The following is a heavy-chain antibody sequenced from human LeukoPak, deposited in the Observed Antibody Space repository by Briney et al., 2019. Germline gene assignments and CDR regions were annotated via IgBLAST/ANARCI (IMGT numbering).Heavy chain of an antibody. CDR3: SSGTDYYDYGMDV. CDR1: GFAFSGST. V-gene: IGHV3-73*01. D-gene: IGHD1-26*01. CDR2: IRSKPSSYAT. Sequence: GGSLKLSCAASGFAFSGSTVHWVRRASGKGLEWVGRIRSKPSSYATVYAESVKGRFTISRDDSKNTAYLQMNGLKTEDTAVYYCSSGTDYYDYGMDVWGQGTTITVSS. J-gene: IGHJ6*02.